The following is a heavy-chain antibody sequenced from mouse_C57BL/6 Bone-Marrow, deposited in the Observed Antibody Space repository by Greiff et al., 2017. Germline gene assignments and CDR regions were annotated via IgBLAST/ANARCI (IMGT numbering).Heavy chain of an antibody. V-gene: IGHV1-50*01. CDR3: ARGYPPYAMDY. CDR2: IDPSDRYT. Sequence: VQLQQPGAELVKPGASVKLSCKASGYTFTSYWMQWVKQRPGQGLEWIGEIDPSDRYTNYNQKFKGKATLTLDTSSSTAYMQLSSLTSEDSAVYYCARGYPPYAMDYWGQGTSVTVSS. CDR1: GYTFTSYW. J-gene: IGHJ4*01.